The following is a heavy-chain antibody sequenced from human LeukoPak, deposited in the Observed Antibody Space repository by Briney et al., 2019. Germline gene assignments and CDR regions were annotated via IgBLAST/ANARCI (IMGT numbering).Heavy chain of an antibody. CDR2: INPSVGST. D-gene: IGHD3-16*01. J-gene: IGHJ6*04. CDR3: ARRRGEDGMDV. V-gene: IGHV1-46*01. CDR1: GYSFTNYY. Sequence: ASVKDACKASGYSFTNYYMHWVRQAPGQGVEWMGIINPSVGSTSYTQKFQGRVTMNRDTSTSTVYLELSRLTSEDTAVYYCARRRGEDGMDVWGKGTTVTVSS.